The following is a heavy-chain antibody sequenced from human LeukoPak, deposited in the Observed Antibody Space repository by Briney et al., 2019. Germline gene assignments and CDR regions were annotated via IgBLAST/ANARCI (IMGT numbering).Heavy chain of an antibody. D-gene: IGHD1-1*01. CDR2: ISGSGGRT. CDR1: GFTFSSYA. Sequence: PGGSLRLSCAASGFTFSSYAVTWVRQAPGKGLEWVSTISGSGGRTYYADSVKGRFTISRDNSKNTLYLQMNSLRAEDTAVYYCAKDLGYSDFDYWGQGTLVTVSS. V-gene: IGHV3-23*01. J-gene: IGHJ4*02. CDR3: AKDLGYSDFDY.